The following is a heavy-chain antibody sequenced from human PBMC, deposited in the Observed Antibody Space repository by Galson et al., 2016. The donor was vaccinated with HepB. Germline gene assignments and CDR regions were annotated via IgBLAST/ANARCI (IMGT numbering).Heavy chain of an antibody. CDR1: GGPISNYY. CDR2: IYYSGST. D-gene: IGHD3-3*01. J-gene: IGHJ3*02. V-gene: IGHV4-59*01. Sequence: SETLSLTCTVSGGPISNYYWSWIRQPPGKGLEWIGYIYYSGSTNYNPSLKSRVTISVDTSKNQFSLKLSSVTAADTAVYYCARGSQSRVLAWLRFRVVGNAFDIWGQGTMVTVS. CDR3: ARGSQSRVLAWLRFRVVGNAFDI.